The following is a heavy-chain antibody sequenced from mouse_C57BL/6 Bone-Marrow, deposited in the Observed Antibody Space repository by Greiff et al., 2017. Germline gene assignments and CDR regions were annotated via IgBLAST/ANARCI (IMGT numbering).Heavy chain of an antibody. CDR3: ALRRGFAY. Sequence: QVQLQQPGAELVMPGASVKLSCKASGYTFTSYWMHWVKQRPGQGLGWIGEIDPSDSYTNYNQKFKGKSTLTVDKSSSTAYMQLSSLTSEDSAVYYCALRRGFAYWGQGTLVTVAA. D-gene: IGHD2-12*01. J-gene: IGHJ3*01. CDR1: GYTFTSYW. V-gene: IGHV1-69*01. CDR2: IDPSDSYT.